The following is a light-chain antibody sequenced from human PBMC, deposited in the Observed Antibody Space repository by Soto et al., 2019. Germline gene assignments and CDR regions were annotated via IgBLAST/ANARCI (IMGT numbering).Light chain of an antibody. J-gene: IGKJ2*01. V-gene: IGKV1-39*01. CDR2: AAS. CDR1: QSISSY. Sequence: DIQMTQSPSSLSASVGDRVTITCRASQSISSYLNWYQQKPGKAHKLLIYAASSLQSGVPSRFSGSGSGTDFTLNISSLQPEDFATYYCQQSYSYTFGQGTKLEIK. CDR3: QQSYSYT.